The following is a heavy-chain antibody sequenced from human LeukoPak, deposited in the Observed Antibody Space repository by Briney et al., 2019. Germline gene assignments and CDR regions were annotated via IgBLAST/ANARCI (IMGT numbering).Heavy chain of an antibody. CDR3: AREPSGSGGYDY. V-gene: IGHV1-2*02. CDR2: ISPNSGGT. J-gene: IGHJ4*02. CDR1: GFTFSGYY. D-gene: IGHD3-10*01. Sequence: ASVKVSCKASGFTFSGYYMHWVRQAPGQGLEWMAWISPNSGGTNYVQKFQGRVTVTRDTSISTDYMEISGPTSDDPALYYCAREPSGSGGYDYWGQGTLVTVSS.